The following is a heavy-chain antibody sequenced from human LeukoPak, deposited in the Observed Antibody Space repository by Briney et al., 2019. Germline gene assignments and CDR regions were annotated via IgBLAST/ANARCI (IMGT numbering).Heavy chain of an antibody. Sequence: GGSLRLSCAASGFTFSSYAMHWVRQAPGKGLEYVSAISSNGGSTYYASSVKGRFTISRDNSKNTLYLQMGSLRAEDMAVYYCARATTAAIYLADYYYYGMDVWGQGTTVTVSS. CDR3: ARATTAAIYLADYYYYGMDV. CDR1: GFTFSSYA. D-gene: IGHD2-2*01. J-gene: IGHJ6*02. CDR2: ISSNGGST. V-gene: IGHV3-64*01.